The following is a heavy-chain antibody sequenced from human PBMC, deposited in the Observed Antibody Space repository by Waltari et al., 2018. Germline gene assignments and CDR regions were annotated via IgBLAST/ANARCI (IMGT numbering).Heavy chain of an antibody. CDR2: ISGTSHYI. J-gene: IGHJ4*02. CDR1: GFTFSSYT. Sequence: EVQVVESGGGLVKPGGSLRLSGPACGFTFSSYTLYWVRKAPGKGLEWVSSISGTSHYIYYSDSVRGRFTISRDNPKNSLYLQMNSLRAEDTAVYYCARGSATTVTTRGPTDYWGQGTLVTVSS. CDR3: ARGSATTVTTRGPTDY. V-gene: IGHV3-21*01. D-gene: IGHD4-17*01.